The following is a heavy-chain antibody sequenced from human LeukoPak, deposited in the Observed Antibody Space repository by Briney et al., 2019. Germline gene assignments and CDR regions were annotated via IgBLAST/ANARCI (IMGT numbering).Heavy chain of an antibody. J-gene: IGHJ4*02. Sequence: PGGSLRLSCAASGFTLRTDHMSWVRQAPGKGLEWVSVTYVDGGAYYADSVKGRFTISRDNSKNTVDLQMNNLRAEDTALYYCARVWELSFDHWGQGALVTVSS. D-gene: IGHD1-26*01. CDR3: ARVWELSFDH. CDR2: TYVDGGA. V-gene: IGHV3-53*01. CDR1: GFTLRTDH.